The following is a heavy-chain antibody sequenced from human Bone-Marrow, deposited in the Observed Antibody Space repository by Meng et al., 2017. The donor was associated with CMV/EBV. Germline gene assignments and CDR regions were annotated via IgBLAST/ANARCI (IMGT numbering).Heavy chain of an antibody. Sequence: SETLSLTCTVSGGSISSGDYYWSWIRQPPGKGLEWIGYIYYSGSTHYNPSLKSRVTISVDTSKNQFSLKLSSVTAADTAVYYCARDPHKTGYSSGMDVWGQGTTVTVSS. V-gene: IGHV4-30-4*08. CDR1: GGSISSGDYY. CDR2: IYYSGST. CDR3: ARDPHKTGYSSGMDV. D-gene: IGHD6-19*01. J-gene: IGHJ6*02.